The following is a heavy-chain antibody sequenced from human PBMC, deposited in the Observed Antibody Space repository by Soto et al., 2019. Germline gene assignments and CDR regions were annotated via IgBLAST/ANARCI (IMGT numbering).Heavy chain of an antibody. CDR2: INPNSGGT. Sequence: GASVKVSCKASGYTFTGYYMHWVRQAPGQGLEWMGWINPNSGGTNYAQKFQGWVTMTRDTSISTAYMELSRLRSDDTAVYFCARGYDDSSGEPDAFDIWGQGTMVTVSS. J-gene: IGHJ3*02. CDR3: ARGYDDSSGEPDAFDI. V-gene: IGHV1-2*04. CDR1: GYTFTGYY. D-gene: IGHD3-22*01.